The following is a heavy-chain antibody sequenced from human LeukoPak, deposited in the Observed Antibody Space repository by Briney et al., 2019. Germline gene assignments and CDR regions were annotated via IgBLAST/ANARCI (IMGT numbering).Heavy chain of an antibody. CDR2: ISSSSSYI. CDR1: GSTFSSYS. CDR3: AKDEAVVVPAATFDY. V-gene: IGHV3-21*01. D-gene: IGHD2-2*01. J-gene: IGHJ4*02. Sequence: GGSLRLSCAASGSTFSSYSMNWVRQAPGKGLEWVSSISSSSSYIYYADSVKGRFTISRDNAKNSLYLQMNSLRAEDTAVYYCAKDEAVVVPAATFDYWGQGTLVTVSS.